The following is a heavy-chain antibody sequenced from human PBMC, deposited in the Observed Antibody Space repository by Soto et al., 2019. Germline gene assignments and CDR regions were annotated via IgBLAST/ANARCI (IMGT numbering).Heavy chain of an antibody. Sequence: QVQLEQWGAGLLKPSETLSLTCAVYGGSFSGYYSSWIRQPPGKGLEWIGEINHSGRTNYNPSLKSRITLSIDTSKTQFSLKLSSVAAADPAVYYCARGGTYSDFWGGDYWGQGTLVTVSS. D-gene: IGHD3-3*01. J-gene: IGHJ4*02. V-gene: IGHV4-34*01. CDR2: INHSGRT. CDR3: ARGGTYSDFWGGDY. CDR1: GGSFSGYY.